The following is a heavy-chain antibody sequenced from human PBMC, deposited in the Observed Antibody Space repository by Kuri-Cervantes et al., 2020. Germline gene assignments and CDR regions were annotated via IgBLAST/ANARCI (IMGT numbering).Heavy chain of an antibody. CDR1: GYTFTSYY. V-gene: IGHV1-46*01. Sequence: ASVKVFCKASGYTFTSYYMHWVRQSPGQGLEWMGIINPSGGSTSYAQKFQGRVTMTRDASTSTVYMELSSLRSEDTAVYYCAGVAVAGTWDYWGQGTLVTVSS. CDR2: INPSGGST. CDR3: AGVAVAGTWDY. J-gene: IGHJ4*02. D-gene: IGHD6-19*01.